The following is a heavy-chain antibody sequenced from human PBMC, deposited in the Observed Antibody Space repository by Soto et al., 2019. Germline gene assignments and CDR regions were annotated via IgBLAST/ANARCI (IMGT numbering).Heavy chain of an antibody. CDR2: ISYDGSNK. D-gene: IGHD6-13*01. J-gene: IGHJ6*02. CDR3: ARDDGSSWYYYYYGMDV. Sequence: GGSLRLSCAASVFTVSSYAMHWVRQARGKGLEWVAVISYDGSNKYYADSVKGRFTISRDNSKNTLYLQMNSLRAEDTAVYYCARDDGSSWYYYYYGMDVWGQGTTVTVSS. CDR1: VFTVSSYA. V-gene: IGHV3-30-3*01.